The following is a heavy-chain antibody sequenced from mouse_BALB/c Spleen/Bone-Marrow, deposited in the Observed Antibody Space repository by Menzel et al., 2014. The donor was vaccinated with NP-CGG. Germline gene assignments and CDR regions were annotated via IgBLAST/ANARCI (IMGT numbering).Heavy chain of an antibody. J-gene: IGHJ2*01. CDR3: AGDYDVNFDY. Sequence: VQLQQSGPELVKPGASVKMSCKASGYTFTSYVMHWVKQKPGQGLEWIGYINPYNDGTKYNEKLKGEATLTSDKSSSTAYMELSSLTSEDSAVYYCAGDYDVNFDYWGQGTTLTVSS. V-gene: IGHV1-14*01. CDR1: GYTFTSYV. D-gene: IGHD2-4*01. CDR2: INPYNDGT.